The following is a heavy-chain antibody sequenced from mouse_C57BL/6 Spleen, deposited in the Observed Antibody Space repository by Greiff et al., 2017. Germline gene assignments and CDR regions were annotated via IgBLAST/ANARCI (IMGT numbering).Heavy chain of an antibody. D-gene: IGHD1-1*01. CDR3: TRAYGSSAYFDY. CDR1: GYTFTDYE. J-gene: IGHJ2*01. CDR2: IDPETGGT. V-gene: IGHV1-15*01. Sequence: QVQLKESGAELVRPGASVTLSCKASGYTFTDYEMHWVKQTPVHGLEWIGAIDPETGGTAYNQKFKGKAILTADKSSSTAYMELRSLTSEDSAVYYCTRAYGSSAYFDYWGQGTTLTVSS.